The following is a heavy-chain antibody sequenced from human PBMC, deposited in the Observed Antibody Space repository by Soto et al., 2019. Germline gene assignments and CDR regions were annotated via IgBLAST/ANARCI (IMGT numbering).Heavy chain of an antibody. J-gene: IGHJ4*02. CDR2: INAGNGNT. D-gene: IGHD1-26*01. CDR1: GYSFTSYA. V-gene: IGHV1-3*01. CDR3: ARDNSRLYFDY. Sequence: ASVKVSCKASGYSFTSYAIHWMRQAPGQRLEWMGWINAGNGNTKVPQKLQGRVTLTRDTSASTAYMEVRSLRSDDTAVYYCARDNSRLYFDYWGQGALVTVSS.